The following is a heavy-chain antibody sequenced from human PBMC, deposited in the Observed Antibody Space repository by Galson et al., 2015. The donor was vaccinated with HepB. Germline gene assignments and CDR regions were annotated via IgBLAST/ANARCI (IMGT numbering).Heavy chain of an antibody. V-gene: IGHV4-34*01. CDR3: ARAGRIWGCYRHSIDY. CDR1: GGSFSGYY. J-gene: IGHJ4*02. Sequence: SETLSLTCAVYGGSFSGYYWSWIRQPPGKGREWIGEINHSGSTNYNPSLKSRVTISVDTSKNQFSLKLSSVTAADTAVYYCARAGRIWGCYRHSIDYWGQGTLVTVSS. CDR2: INHSGST. D-gene: IGHD3-16*02.